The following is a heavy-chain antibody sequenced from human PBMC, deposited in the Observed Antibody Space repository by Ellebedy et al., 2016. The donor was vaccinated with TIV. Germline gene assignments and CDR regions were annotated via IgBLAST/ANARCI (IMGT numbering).Heavy chain of an antibody. V-gene: IGHV4-31*02. J-gene: IGHJ6*02. CDR1: GGSISSGGYY. CDR2: IYYSGST. CDR3: ARCHYDILTGLPSGMDV. Sequence: LRLSCTVSGGSISSGGYYWSWIRQHPGKGLEWIGYIYYSGSTYYNPSLEGRVTISLDTSKNQSSLRLSSVTAADTAVYYCARCHYDILTGLPSGMDVWGQGTTVTVSS. D-gene: IGHD3-9*01.